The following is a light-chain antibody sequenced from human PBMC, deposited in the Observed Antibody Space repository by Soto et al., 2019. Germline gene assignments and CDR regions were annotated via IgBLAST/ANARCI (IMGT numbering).Light chain of an antibody. V-gene: IGLV2-14*03. CDR1: SSDVGDYHY. CDR2: DVT. J-gene: IGLJ1*01. CDR3: NSYSSGSTPDV. Sequence: QSALTQPASMSGSPGQSITISCTGTSSDVGDYHYVSWYQLHPGKAPRLLIYDVTIRPSGVSNRFSGSKSSNTASLTISGLQAEDEADYYCNSYSSGSTPDVFGTGTKLTVL.